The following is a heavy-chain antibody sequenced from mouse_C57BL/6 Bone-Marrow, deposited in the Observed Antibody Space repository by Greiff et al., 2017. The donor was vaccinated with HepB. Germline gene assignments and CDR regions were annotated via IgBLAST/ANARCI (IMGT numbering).Heavy chain of an antibody. V-gene: IGHV3-1*01. CDR3: ARRSGLLYFDY. CDR1: GYSITSGYD. J-gene: IGHJ2*01. Sequence: VQLQQSGPGMVKPSQSLSLTCTVTGYSITSGYDWHWIRHFPGNKLEWMGYISYSGSTNYNPSLKSRISITHDTSKNHFFLKLNSVTTEDTATYYCARRSGLLYFDYWGQGTTLTVSS. CDR2: ISYSGST. D-gene: IGHD1-3*01.